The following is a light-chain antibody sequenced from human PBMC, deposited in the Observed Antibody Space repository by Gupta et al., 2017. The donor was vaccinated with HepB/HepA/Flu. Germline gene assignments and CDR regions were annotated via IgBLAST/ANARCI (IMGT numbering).Light chain of an antibody. CDR1: SSDVGGYNY. Sequence: SALTQPPSASGSPGQSVTISCTGTSSDVGGYNYVSWYQQHPGKAHTLMMYEVSKRPAGLPDRFSGSKSGNTASLTVSGLQAEEDADYYGSSYAGSNNLIFGGGTKLTGL. CDR3: SSYAGSNNLI. V-gene: IGLV2-8*01. J-gene: IGLJ2*01. CDR2: EVS.